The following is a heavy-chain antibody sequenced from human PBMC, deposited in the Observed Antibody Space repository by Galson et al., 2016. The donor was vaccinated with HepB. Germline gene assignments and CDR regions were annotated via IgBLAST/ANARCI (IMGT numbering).Heavy chain of an antibody. Sequence: SLRLSCAASGFTFSSYWMSWVRQAPGKGLEWVANINQGGVEKKYVDSVKGRFTISRDNAKNSLYLQMNSLGAADTAVYYCARGSKMPSTKYYYYGLDVWGHETAGTVSS. V-gene: IGHV3-7*03. CDR2: INQGGVEK. CDR3: ARGSKMPSTKYYYYGLDV. J-gene: IGHJ6*02. CDR1: GFTFSSYW. D-gene: IGHD2/OR15-2a*01.